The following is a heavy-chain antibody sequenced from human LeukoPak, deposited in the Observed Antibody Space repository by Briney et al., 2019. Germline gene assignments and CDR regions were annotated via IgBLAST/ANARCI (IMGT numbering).Heavy chain of an antibody. CDR3: ASPRGKYGSGSYPRPYYFDY. J-gene: IGHJ4*02. CDR2: INHSGST. CDR1: GFTFSSYS. D-gene: IGHD3-10*01. Sequence: GSLRLSCAASGFTFSSYSMNWIRQPPGKGLEWIGEINHSGSTNYNPSLKSRVTISVDASKNQFSLKLSSVTAADTAVYYCASPRGKYGSGSYPRPYYFDYWGQGTLVTVSS. V-gene: IGHV4-34*01.